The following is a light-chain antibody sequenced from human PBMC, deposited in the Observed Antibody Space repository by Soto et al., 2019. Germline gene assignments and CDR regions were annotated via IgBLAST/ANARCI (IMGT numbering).Light chain of an antibody. J-gene: IGKJ1*01. V-gene: IGKV3-20*01. CDR2: GAS. Sequence: EIGLTQSPGTMSLSPGERATLSCRASQSVRSSYLAWYQQKPGQAPRLLIYGASSRATGIPDRFSGSGSGTDFTLTISRLEPEDFVVYYCQQYGSSPRTFGQGTKVDIK. CDR3: QQYGSSPRT. CDR1: QSVRSSY.